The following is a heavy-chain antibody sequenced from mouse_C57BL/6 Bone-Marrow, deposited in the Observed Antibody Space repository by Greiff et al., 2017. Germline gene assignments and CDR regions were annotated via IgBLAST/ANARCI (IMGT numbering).Heavy chain of an antibody. Sequence: VKLQESGAELVRPGASVTLSCKASGYTFTDYEMHWVKQTPVHGLEWIGAIDPETGGTAYNQKFKGKAILTADKSSSTAYMELRSLTSEDSAGYYCTRGDFDGSPFAYWGQGTLVTVSA. V-gene: IGHV1-15*01. CDR1: GYTFTDYE. CDR2: IDPETGGT. D-gene: IGHD1-1*01. J-gene: IGHJ3*01. CDR3: TRGDFDGSPFAY.